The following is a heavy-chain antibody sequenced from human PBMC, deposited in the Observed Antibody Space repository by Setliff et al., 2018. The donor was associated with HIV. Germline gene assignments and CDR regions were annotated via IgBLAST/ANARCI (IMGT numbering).Heavy chain of an antibody. V-gene: IGHV4-4*02. CDR3: ARGTHCGGDCTSYFDS. CDR2: IYHSGSF. Sequence: SETLSLTCNVSSGSISSTNWWSWVRQPPGKGLEWIGEIYHSGSFNYNPSLKSRVTISLDNSINQFSLNLTSVTAADTAVYFCARGTHCGGDCTSYFDSWGQGILVTVSS. CDR1: SGSISSTNW. D-gene: IGHD2-21*01. J-gene: IGHJ4*02.